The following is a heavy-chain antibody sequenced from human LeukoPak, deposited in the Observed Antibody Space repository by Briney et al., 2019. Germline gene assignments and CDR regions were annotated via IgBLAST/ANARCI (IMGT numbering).Heavy chain of an antibody. CDR2: INPNSGGT. D-gene: IGHD2-2*01. CDR1: GYTFTGYY. J-gene: IGHJ3*02. CDR3: AREGRYCSSTSCPASDAFDI. Sequence: ASVKVSCKASGYTFTGYYMHWVRQAPGQGLEWMGWINPNSGGTNYAQKFQGRVTMTRDTSISTAYMELSRLRSDDTAVYYCAREGRYCSSTSCPASDAFDIWGQGTMVTVSS. V-gene: IGHV1-2*02.